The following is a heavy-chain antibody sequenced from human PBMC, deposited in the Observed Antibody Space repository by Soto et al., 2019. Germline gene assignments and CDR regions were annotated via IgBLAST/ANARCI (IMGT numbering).Heavy chain of an antibody. CDR2: IYYSGST. Sequence: PSETLSLTCTVSGGAINSGDYYCSCIRQPPWNGLEWIGYIYYSGSTYYNPSLKSRVTISVDTSKNQFSLKLSSVTAADTAVYYCARVVNGRFDPWGQGTLVTVSS. CDR1: GGAINSGDYY. V-gene: IGHV4-30-4*01. CDR3: ARVVNGRFDP. J-gene: IGHJ5*02. D-gene: IGHD2-15*01.